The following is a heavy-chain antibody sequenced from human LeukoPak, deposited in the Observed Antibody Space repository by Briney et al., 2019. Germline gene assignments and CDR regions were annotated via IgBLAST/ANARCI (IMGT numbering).Heavy chain of an antibody. CDR1: GFSFSAFW. CDR3: ARDLIAAAGSH. D-gene: IGHD6-13*01. V-gene: IGHV3-7*01. Sequence: GGSLRLSCAASGFSFSAFWMTWVRQAPGKGLEWVANIKADGSVKHSVDSMEGRFTISRDNARSSLYLQMNSLRAEDTAVYYCARDLIAAAGSHWGQGTLVTVSS. J-gene: IGHJ4*02. CDR2: IKADGSVK.